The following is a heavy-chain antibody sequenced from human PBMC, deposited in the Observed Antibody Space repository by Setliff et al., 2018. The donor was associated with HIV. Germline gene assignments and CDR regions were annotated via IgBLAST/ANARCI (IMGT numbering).Heavy chain of an antibody. CDR3: ARGLRWGDYPEGFDY. Sequence: ASVKVSCKASGYTFTYLFIHWVRLAPGRGLEWMGVINPKSGDTNYAQKFQGRVTMTRDTSISTAYMELSRLRSDDTAVYYCARGLRWGDYPEGFDYWGQGTLVTVSS. CDR2: INPKSGDT. J-gene: IGHJ4*02. CDR1: GYTFTYLF. D-gene: IGHD4-17*01. V-gene: IGHV1-2*02.